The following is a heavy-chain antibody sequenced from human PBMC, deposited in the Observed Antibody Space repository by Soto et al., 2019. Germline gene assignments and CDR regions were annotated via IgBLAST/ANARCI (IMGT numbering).Heavy chain of an antibody. J-gene: IGHJ4*02. CDR2: IYYSGST. CDR1: GGSISSSSYY. CDR3: ARHQARSGSQIDY. V-gene: IGHV4-61*05. D-gene: IGHD3-10*01. Sequence: SETLSLTCTVSGGSISSSSYYWGWIRQPPGKGLEWIGYIYYSGSTNYSPSLKSRVTISVDTSKNQFSLKLSSVTAADTAVYYCARHQARSGSQIDYWGQGTQVTVSS.